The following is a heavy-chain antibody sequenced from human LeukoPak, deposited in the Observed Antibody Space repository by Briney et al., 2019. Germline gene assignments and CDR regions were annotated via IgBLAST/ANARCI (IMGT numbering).Heavy chain of an antibody. D-gene: IGHD6-6*01. CDR2: ISWNSGRI. CDR3: AKGRKELVDAFDI. Sequence: GGSLRLSCAASGFTFDDYAMHWVRQAPGKGLEWVSGISWNSGRIGYADSVKGRFTISRDNAKNSLYLQMNSLRAEDTALYYCAKGRKELVDAFDIWGQGTMVTVSS. CDR1: GFTFDDYA. J-gene: IGHJ3*02. V-gene: IGHV3-9*01.